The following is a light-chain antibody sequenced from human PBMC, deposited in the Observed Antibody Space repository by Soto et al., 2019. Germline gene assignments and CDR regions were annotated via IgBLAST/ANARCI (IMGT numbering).Light chain of an antibody. CDR3: GSYTSSSTYVV. CDR1: SSDVGGYDY. J-gene: IGLJ2*01. Sequence: QSALTQPAYVSGSPGQSITISCTGTSSDVGGYDYVSWYQQHPGKAPKLMIYDVSNRPSGVSNRFSGSKSGNTASLTISGLQTEDEADYYCGSYTSSSTYVVFGGGTKVTVL. CDR2: DVS. V-gene: IGLV2-14*01.